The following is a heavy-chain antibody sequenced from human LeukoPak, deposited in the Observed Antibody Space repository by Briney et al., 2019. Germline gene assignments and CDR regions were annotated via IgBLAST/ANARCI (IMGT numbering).Heavy chain of an antibody. CDR2: ISADNGIT. CDR1: GYTFTGYY. D-gene: IGHD3-22*01. Sequence: ASVKVSCKASGYTFTGYYMHWVRQAPGQGLEWMGWISADNGITNYAQKVQGRVTMTTDTSTTTAYMELRSLRSDDTAVYFCARDQQYYDSSGPDFWGQGALVTVSS. CDR3: ARDQQYYDSSGPDF. J-gene: IGHJ4*02. V-gene: IGHV1-18*04.